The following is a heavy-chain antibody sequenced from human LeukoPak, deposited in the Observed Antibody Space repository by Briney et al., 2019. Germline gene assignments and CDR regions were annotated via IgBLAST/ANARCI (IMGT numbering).Heavy chain of an antibody. V-gene: IGHV1-69*05. CDR2: IIPIFGIA. Sequence: ASVKVSCKASGGTFSSYAISWVRQAPGQGLEWMGRIIPIFGIANYAQKFQGRVTITTDESTSTAYMELSSLRSEDTAVYYCARVPNTAMVFDYWGQGTLVTVSS. CDR1: GGTFSSYA. J-gene: IGHJ4*02. CDR3: ARVPNTAMVFDY. D-gene: IGHD5-18*01.